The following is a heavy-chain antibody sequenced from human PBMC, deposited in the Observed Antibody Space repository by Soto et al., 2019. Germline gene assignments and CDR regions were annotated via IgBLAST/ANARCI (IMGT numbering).Heavy chain of an antibody. V-gene: IGHV3-53*01. CDR3: ARGKSGYLTFDC. CDR1: GFTVSSKY. D-gene: IGHD3-22*01. Sequence: GGSLRLSCAASGFTVSSKYMSWVRQAPWKGLEWVSLIQSGGPTYYADSVKGRFTISRDNSKNTVYLHMNSLRVEDTAVYYCARGKSGYLTFDCWGQGTQVTVSS. CDR2: IQSGGPT. J-gene: IGHJ4*02.